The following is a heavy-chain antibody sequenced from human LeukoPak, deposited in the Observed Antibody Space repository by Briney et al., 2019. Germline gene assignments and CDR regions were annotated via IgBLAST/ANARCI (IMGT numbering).Heavy chain of an antibody. CDR2: IYTSGST. D-gene: IGHD2-2*02. CDR1: GGSISSGSYY. CDR3: ARGYCSSTSCYTGYNWFDP. Sequence: SETLSPTCTVSGGSISSGSYYWSWIRQPAGKGLEWIGRIYTSGSTNYNPSLKSRVTISVDTSKNQFSLKLSSVTAADTAVYYCARGYCSSTSCYTGYNWFDPWGQGTLVTVSS. J-gene: IGHJ5*02. V-gene: IGHV4-61*02.